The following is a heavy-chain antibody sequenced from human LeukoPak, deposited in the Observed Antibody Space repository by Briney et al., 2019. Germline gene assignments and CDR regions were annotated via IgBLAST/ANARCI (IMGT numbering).Heavy chain of an antibody. CDR2: INPNSGGT. J-gene: IGHJ3*02. D-gene: IGHD3-3*01. CDR1: GYTFTGYY. CDR3: AKARFLEWSDAFDI. V-gene: IGHV1-2*02. Sequence: GASVKVSCKASGYTFTGYYMHWVRQAPGQGLEWMGWINPNSGGTNHAQKFQGRVTMTRDTSISTAYMELSRLRSDDTAVYYCAKARFLEWSDAFDIWGQGTMVTVSS.